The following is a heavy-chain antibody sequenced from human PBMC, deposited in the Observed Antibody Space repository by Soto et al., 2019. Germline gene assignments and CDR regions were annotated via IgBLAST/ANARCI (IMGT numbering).Heavy chain of an antibody. Sequence: ASVKVSCKASGYTLIMYYIHWMRQAPGQGLEWMGLINPSGGSTTYAQKNQGRVTMTRDTSTSTVYMDLSSLRSEDSAVYYCARSPYSSGYYYAIDYWGQGTQVTVSS. J-gene: IGHJ4*02. D-gene: IGHD3-22*01. V-gene: IGHV1-46*01. CDR3: ARSPYSSGYYYAIDY. CDR2: INPSGGST. CDR1: GYTLIMYY.